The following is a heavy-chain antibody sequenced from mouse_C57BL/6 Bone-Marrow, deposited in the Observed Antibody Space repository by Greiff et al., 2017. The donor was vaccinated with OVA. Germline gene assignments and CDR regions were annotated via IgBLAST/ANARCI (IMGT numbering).Heavy chain of an antibody. CDR2: IYPSDSET. V-gene: IGHV1-61*01. D-gene: IGHD2-4*01. Sequence: VQLQQPGAELVRPGSSVKLSCKASGYTFTSYWMDWVKQRPGQGLEWIGNIYPSDSETHYNQKFKDKATLTVDKSSSTAYMQLSSLTSEDSAVYYCARGYDYDVGFDYWGQGTTLTASS. CDR3: ARGYDYDVGFDY. J-gene: IGHJ2*01. CDR1: GYTFTSYW.